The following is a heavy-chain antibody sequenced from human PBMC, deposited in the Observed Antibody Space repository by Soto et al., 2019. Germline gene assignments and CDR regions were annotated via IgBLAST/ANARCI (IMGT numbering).Heavy chain of an antibody. CDR1: GYTFTNYG. V-gene: IGHV1-18*01. J-gene: IGHJ6*02. D-gene: IGHD7-27*01. CDR3: ARGPTRAKTGGMDV. CDR2: ISAYNGNT. Sequence: QVQLVQSGAEVKKPGASVKVSCKASGYTFTNYGVTWVRQAPGQGVEWMGWISAYNGNTNYAQKLQGRVTMTTDTSRSTAYMELRSRRADDTAVYYCARGPTRAKTGGMDVWGQGTTVTVSS.